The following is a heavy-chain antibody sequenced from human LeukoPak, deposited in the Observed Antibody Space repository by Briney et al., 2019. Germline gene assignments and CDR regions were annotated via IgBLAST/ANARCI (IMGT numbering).Heavy chain of an antibody. CDR1: GFTFSTYG. V-gene: IGHV3-33*01. D-gene: IGHD6-13*01. CDR2: IWYDGSNK. J-gene: IGHJ4*02. CDR3: ARDLDGAAAGLFDY. Sequence: GGSLRLSCAASGFTFSTYGMHWVRQAPGKGLEWVAVIWYDGSNKYYADSVKGRFTISRDNSKNTLYLQMNSLRAEDTAVYYCARDLDGAAAGLFDYWGQGTRVTVSS.